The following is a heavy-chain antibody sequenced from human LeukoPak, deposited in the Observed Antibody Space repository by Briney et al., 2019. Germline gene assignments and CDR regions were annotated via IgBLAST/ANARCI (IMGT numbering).Heavy chain of an antibody. CDR1: GDSISTSNSY. V-gene: IGHV4-61*02. Sequence: SETLSLTCTVSGDSISTSNSYWGWIRQPAGKGLEWIGRIYTSGSTNYNPSLKSRVTISVDTSKNQFSLKLSSVTAADTAVYYCARALSYNYRFDYWGQGTLVTVSS. CDR3: ARALSYNYRFDY. D-gene: IGHD5-24*01. J-gene: IGHJ4*02. CDR2: IYTSGST.